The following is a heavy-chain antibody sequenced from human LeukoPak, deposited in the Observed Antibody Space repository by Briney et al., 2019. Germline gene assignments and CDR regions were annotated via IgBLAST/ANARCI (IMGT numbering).Heavy chain of an antibody. CDR2: IYTSGST. V-gene: IGHV4-4*07. D-gene: IGHD2-2*01. Sequence: SETLSLTCTVSGGSISSYYWSWIRQPAGKGLEWIGRIYTSGSTNYNPSLKSRGTMSVDASKNQFSLKLSSVTAADTAVYYCARGWGCSSTSCNWFDPWGQGTLVTVSS. CDR1: GGSISSYY. J-gene: IGHJ5*02. CDR3: ARGWGCSSTSCNWFDP.